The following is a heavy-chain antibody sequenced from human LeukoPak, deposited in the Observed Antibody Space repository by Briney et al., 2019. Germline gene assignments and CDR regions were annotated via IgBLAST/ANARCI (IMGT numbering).Heavy chain of an antibody. J-gene: IGHJ4*02. D-gene: IGHD6-6*01. Sequence: ASVKVSCKASGYTFTGYYMHWVRQAPGQGLEWMGWINPNSGGTNYAQKFQGRVTMTRDTSISTAYMELSRLRSDDTAVYYCARAELWYSSSPHDYWGRGTLVTVSS. CDR2: INPNSGGT. CDR3: ARAELWYSSSPHDY. V-gene: IGHV1-2*02. CDR1: GYTFTGYY.